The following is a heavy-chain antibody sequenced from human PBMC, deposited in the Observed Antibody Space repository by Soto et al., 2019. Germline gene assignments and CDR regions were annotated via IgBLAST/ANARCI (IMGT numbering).Heavy chain of an antibody. J-gene: IGHJ5*02. Sequence: QMQLQASGPGLVKPSETLSLTCNVSGASVSHGYWSWIRQPPGKALEWIGFMYFGGSFNYNPSLTRRATISVQTSKDQCSMKLTSVTASDTAVYYCARSYYDSTGFAVDPWGQGTLVTVSS. CDR2: MYFGGSF. D-gene: IGHD3-22*01. V-gene: IGHV4-59*02. CDR1: GASVSHGY. CDR3: ARSYYDSTGFAVDP.